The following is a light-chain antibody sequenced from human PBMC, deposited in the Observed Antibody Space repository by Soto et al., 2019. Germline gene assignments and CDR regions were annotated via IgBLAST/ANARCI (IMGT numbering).Light chain of an antibody. Sequence: DIQLTQSPSFLSASVGDRVTITCRASQGISSYLAWYQQKPGKAPKLLIYAASTLQSGVPSRFSGSGSGTEFTLTISSLQPEDFATYYCQQHNSFGQGTKLEIK. J-gene: IGKJ2*01. CDR1: QGISSY. CDR3: QQHNS. V-gene: IGKV1-9*01. CDR2: AAS.